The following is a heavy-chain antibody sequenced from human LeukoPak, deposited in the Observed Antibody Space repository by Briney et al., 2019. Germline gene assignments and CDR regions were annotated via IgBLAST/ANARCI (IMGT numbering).Heavy chain of an antibody. V-gene: IGHV5-10-1*01. CDR3: ARQLDYYDKRDY. Sequence: GESLRISCKGSGYSFTSYWIIWVRQMPGKGLEWMGSIDPSDSYSNYSPSFQGHVTISADRSISTAYLQWRSLKASDTAMYYCARQLDYYDKRDYWGQGTLVTVAS. CDR2: IDPSDSYS. D-gene: IGHD3-22*01. J-gene: IGHJ4*02. CDR1: GYSFTSYW.